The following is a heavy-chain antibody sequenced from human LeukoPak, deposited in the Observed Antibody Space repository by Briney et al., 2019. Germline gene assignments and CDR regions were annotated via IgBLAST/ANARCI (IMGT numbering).Heavy chain of an antibody. D-gene: IGHD1-26*01. CDR2: ISYDGSNK. CDR1: GFTFSSYS. J-gene: IGHJ6*02. Sequence: PGGSLRLSCAASGFTFSSYSMHWVRQAPGKGLEWVAVISYDGSNKYYADSVKGRFTISRDNSKNTLYLQMNSLRAEDTAVYYCARDGEGRIPGSYDYYYGMDVWGQGTTVTVSS. CDR3: ARDGEGRIPGSYDYYYGMDV. V-gene: IGHV3-30*03.